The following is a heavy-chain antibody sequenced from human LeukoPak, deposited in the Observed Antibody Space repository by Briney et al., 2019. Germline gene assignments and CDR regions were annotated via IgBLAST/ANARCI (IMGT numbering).Heavy chain of an antibody. D-gene: IGHD3-22*01. CDR1: GITLSNYA. CDR2: ISGSGGGT. V-gene: IGHV3-23*01. J-gene: IGHJ4*02. CDR3: AKRGVVIRVILVGFHKEAYYFDS. Sequence: QTGGSLRLSCAVSGITLSNYAMSWVRQAPGKGLEWVAGISGSGGGTKYADSVKGRFTISRDNSKNTLYLQMNNLRVDDTAVYFCAKRGVVIRVILVGFHKEAYYFDSWGQGALVTVSS.